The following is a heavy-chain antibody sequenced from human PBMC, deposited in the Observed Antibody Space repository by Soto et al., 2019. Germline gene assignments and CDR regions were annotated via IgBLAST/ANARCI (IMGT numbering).Heavy chain of an antibody. J-gene: IGHJ6*02. CDR1: GFTFSSYA. CDR2: ISGSGGST. Sequence: GGSLRLSCAASGFTFSSYAMSWVRQAPGKGLEWVSAISGSGGSTYYADSVKGRFTISRDNSKNTLYLQMNSLRAEDTAVYYCAKDPSLVPAAIDYYYYYGMDVWGHGTTVTVSS. CDR3: AKDPSLVPAAIDYYYYYGMDV. D-gene: IGHD2-2*01. V-gene: IGHV3-23*01.